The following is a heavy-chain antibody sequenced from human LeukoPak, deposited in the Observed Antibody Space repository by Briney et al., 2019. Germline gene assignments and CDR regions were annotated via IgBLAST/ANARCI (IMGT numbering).Heavy chain of an antibody. V-gene: IGHV3-7*03. CDR2: INQDGSEK. Sequence: QPGGSLRLSCVASGLTFSNFWMTWVRQAPGEGLEWVASINQDGSEKYYVDSVKGRFIISRDNAKSSLYLQMDSLRAEETAVYHCARDLPYYYYGMDVWGQGTTVTVSS. D-gene: IGHD5/OR15-5a*01. CDR1: GLTFSNFW. J-gene: IGHJ6*02. CDR3: ARDLPYYYYGMDV.